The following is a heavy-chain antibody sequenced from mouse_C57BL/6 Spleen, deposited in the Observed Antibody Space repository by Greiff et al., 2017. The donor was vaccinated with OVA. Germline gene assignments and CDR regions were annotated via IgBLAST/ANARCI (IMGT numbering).Heavy chain of an antibody. CDR2: IHPNSGST. D-gene: IGHD1-1*01. Sequence: QVQLQQPGAELVKPGASVKLSCKASGYTFTSYWMHWVKQRPGQGLEWIGMIHPNSGSTNYNEKFKSKATLTVDKSSSTAYMQLSSLTSEDSAVYYCANYYGSSRYYAMDYWGQGTSVTVSS. V-gene: IGHV1-64*01. CDR1: GYTFTSYW. J-gene: IGHJ4*01. CDR3: ANYYGSSRYYAMDY.